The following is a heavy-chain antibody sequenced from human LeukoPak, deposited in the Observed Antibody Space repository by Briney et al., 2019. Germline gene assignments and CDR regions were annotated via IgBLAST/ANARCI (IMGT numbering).Heavy chain of an antibody. CDR3: ARGRSTGFPYYFEY. CDR2: MNPNSGNT. CDR1: GYTFTSYD. Sequence: ASVKVSCKASGYTFTSYDINWVRQGTGQGLEWMGWMNPNSGNTGYAQKFQSRVTITRNTSISTAYMELSGLRSEDTAVYYCARGRSTGFPYYFEYWGQGTLVTVSS. V-gene: IGHV1-8*03. J-gene: IGHJ4*02.